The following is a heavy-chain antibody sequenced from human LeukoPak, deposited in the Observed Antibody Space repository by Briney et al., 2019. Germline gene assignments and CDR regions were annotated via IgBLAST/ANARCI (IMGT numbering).Heavy chain of an antibody. CDR3: VRGLTTVASS. J-gene: IGHJ5*02. Sequence: SETLSLTCTVSGGSISSYYWSWIRQPPGKGLEWIGYIYYSGSTNYNPSLKSRVTISVDTSKNQFSLKLSSVTAADTAVYYCVRGLTTVASSWGQGTLVTVSS. D-gene: IGHD4-23*01. V-gene: IGHV4-59*01. CDR1: GGSISSYY. CDR2: IYYSGST.